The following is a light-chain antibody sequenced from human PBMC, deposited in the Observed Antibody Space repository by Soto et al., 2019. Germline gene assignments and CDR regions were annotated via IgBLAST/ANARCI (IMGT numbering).Light chain of an antibody. V-gene: IGKV3D-15*01. CDR2: GAS. CDR3: QQYNNWPVT. J-gene: IGKJ4*01. Sequence: EIVMTQSPATLSVSPVERATLSCMASQSVSSNLAWYQQKPGQAPRLLIYGASTRTTGIAARFSGSGSGTEFTLTISGLQSEDFATYYCQQYNNWPVTFGGGTKVDIK. CDR1: QSVSSN.